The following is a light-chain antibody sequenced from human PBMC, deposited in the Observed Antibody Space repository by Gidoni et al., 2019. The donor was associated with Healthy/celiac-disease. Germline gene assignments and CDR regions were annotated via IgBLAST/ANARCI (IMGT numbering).Light chain of an antibody. CDR2: DAS. Sequence: DIQMTQAPSSLAASVGDRVTNTCQASQDISKYLNWYQQQPGKAPQLLIYDASNLETGVPSRFSGSGSGTYSPFTISLLQPEDIATYYCQQYDNLPPLTFGGGTKVEIK. CDR1: QDISKY. V-gene: IGKV1-33*01. CDR3: QQYDNLPPLT. J-gene: IGKJ4*01.